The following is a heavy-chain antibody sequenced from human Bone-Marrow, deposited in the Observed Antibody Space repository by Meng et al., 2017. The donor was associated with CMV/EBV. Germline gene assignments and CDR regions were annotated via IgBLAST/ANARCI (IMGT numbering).Heavy chain of an antibody. V-gene: IGHV1-3*02. J-gene: IGHJ3*02. D-gene: IGHD1-26*01. CDR1: GYTFTSYA. CDR2: SNAGNGNT. Sequence: ASVKVSCKASGYTFTSYAMHWVRQAPGQRLEWMGWSNAGNGNTKYSQEFQGRVTITRDTSASTAYMELSSLRSEDTAVYYCARGRVGATRRAFDIWGQGTMVTVSS. CDR3: ARGRVGATRRAFDI.